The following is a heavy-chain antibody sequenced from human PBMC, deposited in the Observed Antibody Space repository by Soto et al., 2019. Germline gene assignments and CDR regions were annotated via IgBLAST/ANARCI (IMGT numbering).Heavy chain of an antibody. CDR1: GGTFSSYA. J-gene: IGHJ6*02. CDR2: IIPIFGTA. D-gene: IGHD6-13*01. CDR3: ARDSRIAAADDYYYGMDV. Sequence: SVKVSCKASGGTFSSYAISWVRQAPGQGLEWMGGIIPIFGTANYAQKFQGRVTITAGKSTSTAYMELSSLRSEDTAVYYCARDSRIAAADDYYYGMDVWGQGTTVTVSS. V-gene: IGHV1-69*06.